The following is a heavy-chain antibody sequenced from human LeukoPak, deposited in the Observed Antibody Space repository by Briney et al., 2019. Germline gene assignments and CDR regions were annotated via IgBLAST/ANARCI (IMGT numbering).Heavy chain of an antibody. CDR2: ITGSGGST. CDR3: AKQGGYSYGSYYFDY. Sequence: GGSLRLSCAASGFTFSSYAMSWVRQAPGKGLELVSAITGSGGSTYYADSVKGRFTISRDNSKNTLYLQMNSLRAEDTAVYYCAKQGGYSYGSYYFDYWGQGTLVTVSS. J-gene: IGHJ4*02. D-gene: IGHD5-18*01. V-gene: IGHV3-23*01. CDR1: GFTFSSYA.